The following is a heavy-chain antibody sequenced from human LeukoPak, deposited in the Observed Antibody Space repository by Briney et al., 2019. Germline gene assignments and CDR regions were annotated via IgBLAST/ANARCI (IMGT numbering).Heavy chain of an antibody. CDR1: GFTFSDYY. V-gene: IGHV3-11*04. Sequence: GGSLRLSCAASGFTFSDYYMSWIRQAPGKGLEWVSYISSSGSTIYYADSVKGRFTISRDNAKNSLYLQMNSLRAEDTAVYYCACSPVAVLPFFDIWGQGTMVTVSS. CDR3: ACSPVAVLPFFDI. J-gene: IGHJ3*02. CDR2: ISSSGSTI. D-gene: IGHD6-6*01.